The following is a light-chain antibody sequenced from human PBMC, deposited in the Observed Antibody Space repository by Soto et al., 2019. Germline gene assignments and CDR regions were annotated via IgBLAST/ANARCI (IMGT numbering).Light chain of an antibody. Sequence: QSVLTQPASVSGSPGQSIAISCTGTSSDIGSYNYASWYQQHPGKAPKLLIYDFSNWPSGVSDRFSGSKSGNTASLTISGLQAEDVADYYCSSFTTSSTFVFGTGTKVTVL. CDR2: DFS. V-gene: IGLV2-14*01. J-gene: IGLJ1*01. CDR1: SSDIGSYNY. CDR3: SSFTTSSTFV.